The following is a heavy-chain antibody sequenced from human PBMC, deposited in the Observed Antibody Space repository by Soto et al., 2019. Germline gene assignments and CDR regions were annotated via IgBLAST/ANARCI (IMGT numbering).Heavy chain of an antibody. CDR1: GYTFTSYY. V-gene: IGHV1-46*01. D-gene: IGHD6-6*01. CDR2: INPSGTST. CDR3: ARDSSSSPRYYYGMDV. J-gene: IGHJ6*02. Sequence: QVQLVQSGAEVKKPGASVKVSCKASGYTFTSYYMHWVRQAPGQGLEWMGIINPSGTSTNYAQKSQDRVTMTRDTPTSTVYMYLSSLRSEDTAVYYCARDSSSSPRYYYGMDVWGQGTTVTVSS.